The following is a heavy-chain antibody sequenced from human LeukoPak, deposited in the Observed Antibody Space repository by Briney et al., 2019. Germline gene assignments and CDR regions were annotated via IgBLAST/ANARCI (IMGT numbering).Heavy chain of an antibody. J-gene: IGHJ5*02. Sequence: KPSETLSLTCTVSGGSISSYYWSWIRQPPGKGLEWIGYIYYSGSTNYNPSLKSRVTISVDTSKNQFSLKLSSVTAADTAVYFCARVYVTGPRFQSFDPWGQGTLVTVSS. D-gene: IGHD1-20*01. V-gene: IGHV4-59*08. CDR1: GGSISSYY. CDR3: ARVYVTGPRFQSFDP. CDR2: IYYSGST.